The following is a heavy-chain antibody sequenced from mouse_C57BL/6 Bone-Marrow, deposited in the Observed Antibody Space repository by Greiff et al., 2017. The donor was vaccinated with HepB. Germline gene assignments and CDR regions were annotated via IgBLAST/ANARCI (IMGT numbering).Heavy chain of an antibody. V-gene: IGHV1-64*01. J-gene: IGHJ1*03. CDR3: ARRGYYYGSSYWYFDV. Sequence: QVQLQQPGAELVKPGASVKLSCKASGYTFTSYWMHWVKQRPGQGLEWIGMIHPNSGSTNYNEKFKSEATLTVDKSSSTAYMQLSSLTSEDSAVYYCARRGYYYGSSYWYFDVWGTGTTVTVSS. CDR2: IHPNSGST. D-gene: IGHD1-1*01. CDR1: GYTFTSYW.